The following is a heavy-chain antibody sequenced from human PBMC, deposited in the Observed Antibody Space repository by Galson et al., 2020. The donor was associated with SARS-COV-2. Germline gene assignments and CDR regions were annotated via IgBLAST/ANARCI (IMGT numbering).Heavy chain of an antibody. Sequence: GGSLRLSCAGSGFTFSDYEMNWVRQGPGTGLEWVSYISSRGTNIYYADSVKGRFTISRDNAKNSLYLQMTSLRAEDTAVYYCASPYLAAASFFGAFDIWGPGTMVTVSS. CDR2: ISSRGTNI. D-gene: IGHD6-13*01. J-gene: IGHJ3*02. CDR3: ASPYLAAASFFGAFDI. CDR1: GFTFSDYE. V-gene: IGHV3-48*03.